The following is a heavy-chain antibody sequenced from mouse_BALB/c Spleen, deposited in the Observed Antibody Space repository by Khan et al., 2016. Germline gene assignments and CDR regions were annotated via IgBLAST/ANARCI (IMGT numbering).Heavy chain of an antibody. CDR1: DYSITSDYA. CDR2: ISYSGST. V-gene: IGHV3-2*02. CDR3: ASYYDYDYYAMDY. D-gene: IGHD2-4*01. Sequence: EVQLQESGPGLVKPSQSLSLTCTVTDYSITSDYAWNWIRQFPGNKLEWMGYISYSGSTSYNPSLKSRISITRDTSKNQFFLQLNSVTTEDTATYYCASYYDYDYYAMDYWGQGTSVTVSS. J-gene: IGHJ4*01.